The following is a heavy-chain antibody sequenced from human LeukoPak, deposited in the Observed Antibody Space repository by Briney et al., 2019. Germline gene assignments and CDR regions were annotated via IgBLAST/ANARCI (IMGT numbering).Heavy chain of an antibody. J-gene: IGHJ5*02. CDR2: MDPNRGNT. V-gene: IGHV1-8*01. CDR1: GYTFGSSH. Sequence: GASVKVSCKTSGYTFGSSHINWVRQSNGQGLEWMGWMDPNRGNTGYAQKFQGRVTMTRNTSISTAYMELSSLRSEDTAPYYCTRTIAATRTLYPWGQGTQVIVSS. CDR3: TRTIAATRTLYP. D-gene: IGHD6-13*01.